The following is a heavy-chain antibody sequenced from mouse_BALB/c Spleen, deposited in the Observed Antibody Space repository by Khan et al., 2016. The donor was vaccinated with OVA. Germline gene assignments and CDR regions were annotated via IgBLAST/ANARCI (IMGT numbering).Heavy chain of an antibody. V-gene: IGHV3-2*02. Sequence: VQLKESGPGLVKPSQSLSLTCTVTGFSITSDYAWNWIRQFPGNKLDWMGYISYSGTTSYHPSLKSRISITRDTSKNQFFLQLNSVTTVDTATYYCARGRSYWGQGTLVTVSA. CDR2: ISYSGTT. CDR3: ARGRSY. J-gene: IGHJ3*01. CDR1: GFSITSDYA.